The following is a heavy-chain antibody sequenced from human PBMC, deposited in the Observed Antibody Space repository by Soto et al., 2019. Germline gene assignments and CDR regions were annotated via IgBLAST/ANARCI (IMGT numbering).Heavy chain of an antibody. J-gene: IGHJ4*02. CDR2: IKSKTDGGTT. D-gene: IGHD6-19*01. CDR3: TTDYISGWHWCDRNYFDY. V-gene: IGHV3-15*01. CDR1: GFTFSNAW. Sequence: EVQLVESGGGLVKPGGSLRLSCAASGFTFSNAWMSWVRQAPGKGLEWVGRIKSKTDGGTTDYAAPVKGRFTISRDDSKNTLYLQMNSLKTEDTAVYYCTTDYISGWHWCDRNYFDYWGQGTLVTVSS.